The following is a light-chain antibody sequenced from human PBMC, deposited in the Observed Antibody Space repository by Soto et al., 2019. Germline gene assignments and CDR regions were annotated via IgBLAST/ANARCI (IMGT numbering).Light chain of an antibody. CDR2: EVN. Sequence: QSALTQPPSASGSPGQTVSISCTGTGSDIGAYNYVSWYQQHPGKSPKVVIYEVNKRPSEVPDRFSGSRSGNTASLTVSGLQPEDEADYYCSSYAGANLWLFGGGTKLTVL. CDR3: SSYAGANLWL. CDR1: GSDIGAYNY. J-gene: IGLJ3*02. V-gene: IGLV2-8*01.